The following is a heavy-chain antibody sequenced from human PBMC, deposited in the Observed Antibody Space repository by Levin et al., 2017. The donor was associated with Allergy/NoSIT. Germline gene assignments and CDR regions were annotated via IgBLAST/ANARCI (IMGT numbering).Heavy chain of an antibody. D-gene: IGHD6-19*01. V-gene: IGHV3-9*01. CDR1: GFIFADYA. J-gene: IGHJ6*02. Sequence: SCAASGFIFADYAMHWVRQGPVKGLEWVSGIIWNSETMGYADSVKGRFTISRDNAKKSLYLQMNSLRPEDTALYYCVKRIYLGQWPQQYGMGVWGQGTTVTVS. CDR2: IIWNSETM. CDR3: VKRIYLGQWPQQYGMGV.